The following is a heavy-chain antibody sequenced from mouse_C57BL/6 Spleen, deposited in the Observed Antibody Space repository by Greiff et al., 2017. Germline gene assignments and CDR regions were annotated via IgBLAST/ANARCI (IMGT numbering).Heavy chain of an antibody. V-gene: IGHV1-63*01. Sequence: QVQLKQSGAELVRPGTSVKMSCKASGYTFTNYWIGWAKQRPGHGLEWIGDIYPGGGYTNYNEKFKGKATLTADKSSSTAYMQFSSLTSEDSAIYYCARGDYYGSSPCAYWGQGTLVTVSA. CDR2: IYPGGGYT. D-gene: IGHD1-1*01. CDR3: ARGDYYGSSPCAY. J-gene: IGHJ3*01. CDR1: GYTFTNYW.